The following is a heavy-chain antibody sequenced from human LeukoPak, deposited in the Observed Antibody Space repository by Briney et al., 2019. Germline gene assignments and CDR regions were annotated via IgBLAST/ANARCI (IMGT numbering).Heavy chain of an antibody. CDR1: GFTFSTSA. D-gene: IGHD3-22*01. J-gene: IGHJ3*02. CDR3: AKYRVTMIVVGGAFDI. V-gene: IGHV3-23*01. CDR2: ISGSGGST. Sequence: GGSLRLSCAASGFTFSTSAMSWVRQAPGKGLEWVSAISGSGGSTYYSDSVKGRFTISRDNSKNTLYLQMNSLRAEDTAVYYCAKYRVTMIVVGGAFDIWGQGTMVTVSS.